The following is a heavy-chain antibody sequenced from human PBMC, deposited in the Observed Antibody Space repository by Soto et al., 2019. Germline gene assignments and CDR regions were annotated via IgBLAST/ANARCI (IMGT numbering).Heavy chain of an antibody. Sequence: QVQLQQWGAGLLKPSETLSLTCAVYGGSFSGYYWSWIRQPPGKGLEWIGEINHSGSTNYNPSLKSRVTISVDTSKNQFSLKLSSVTAADMAVYYCAWTRLRYCDWSIDYWGQGTLVTVSS. D-gene: IGHD3-9*01. J-gene: IGHJ4*02. CDR3: AWTRLRYCDWSIDY. V-gene: IGHV4-34*01. CDR1: GGSFSGYY. CDR2: INHSGST.